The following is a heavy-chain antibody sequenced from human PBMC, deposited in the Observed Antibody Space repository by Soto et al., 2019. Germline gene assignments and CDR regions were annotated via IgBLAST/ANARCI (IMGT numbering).Heavy chain of an antibody. CDR1: GGTFSSYA. D-gene: IGHD2-15*01. CDR3: ARTDCSGGSCYLNYGMDV. J-gene: IGHJ6*02. CDR2: IIPIFGTA. Sequence: GASVKVSCKASGGTFSSYAISWVRQAPGQGLEWMGGIIPIFGTANYAQKFQGRVTITADESTSTAYMELRSLRSDDTAVYYCARTDCSGGSCYLNYGMDVWGQGTTVTVSS. V-gene: IGHV1-69*13.